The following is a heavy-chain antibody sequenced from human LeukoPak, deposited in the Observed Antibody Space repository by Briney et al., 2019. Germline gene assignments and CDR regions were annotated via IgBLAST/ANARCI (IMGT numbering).Heavy chain of an antibody. CDR2: ISSSSHFI. Sequence: PGESLRLSCSASGFTVSGSTMSWVRQAPGKGLQWVSSISSSSHFIYYADSLKDRFTISRDNAKNSVYLQMNSLRAEDTAVYYSARDPRYILATTSTWYFELWGRGTQVTVSS. V-gene: IGHV3-21*01. CDR3: ARDPRYILATTSTWYFEL. J-gene: IGHJ2*01. D-gene: IGHD3-16*02. CDR1: GFTVSGST.